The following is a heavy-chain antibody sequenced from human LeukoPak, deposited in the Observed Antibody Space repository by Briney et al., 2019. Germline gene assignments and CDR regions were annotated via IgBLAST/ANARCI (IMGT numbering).Heavy chain of an antibody. CDR1: GGSISISSYY. J-gene: IGHJ3*02. CDR3: ARDTNLRDSFDI. D-gene: IGHD2-8*01. V-gene: IGHV4-61*01. CDR2: VFYSGKT. Sequence: PSETLSLTCTVSGGSISISSYYWSWIRQSPGKGLEWIGYVFYSGKTDYSPSLRSRVSMSVDTSKNQFSLKVTSVTAADTAVYYCARDTNLRDSFDIWGQGTMVTVSS.